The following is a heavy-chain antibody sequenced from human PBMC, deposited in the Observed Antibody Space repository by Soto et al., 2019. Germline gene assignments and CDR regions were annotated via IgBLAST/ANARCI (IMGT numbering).Heavy chain of an antibody. D-gene: IGHD2-2*01. Sequence: QVQLVESGGGVVQPGRSLRLSCAASGFTFSSYGMHWVRQAPGKGLEWVAVISDDGSKKYYADSVKGRFTISRDNSKNTLYLQMNSLRAEDTAVYYCAYYCRSTSCFSGGLEHWGQGTLVTVSS. J-gene: IGHJ4*02. CDR2: ISDDGSKK. CDR1: GFTFSSYG. CDR3: AYYCRSTSCFSGGLEH. V-gene: IGHV3-30*03.